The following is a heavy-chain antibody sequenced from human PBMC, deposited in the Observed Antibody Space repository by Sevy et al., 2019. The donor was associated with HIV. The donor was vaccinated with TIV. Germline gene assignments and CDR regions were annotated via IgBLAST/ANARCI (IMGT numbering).Heavy chain of an antibody. J-gene: IGHJ4*02. Sequence: SQTLSLTCTVSGGSITRLYWNWIRHPPGKGLEWIANIYYNGHINYNPSPKSRVTLSLDTSKNQFSLRLSSVTAADTAMYYCAGENAWGRGYSWGQGTLVTVSS. CDR1: GGSITRLY. V-gene: IGHV4-59*11. D-gene: IGHD1-26*01. CDR3: AGENAWGRGYS. CDR2: IYYNGHI.